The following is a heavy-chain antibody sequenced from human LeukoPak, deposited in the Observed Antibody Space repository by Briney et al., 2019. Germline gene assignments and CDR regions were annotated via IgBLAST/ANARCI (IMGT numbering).Heavy chain of an antibody. CDR3: ARSKHIVVVTAIRPRYYFDY. D-gene: IGHD2-21*02. Sequence: SETLSLTCTVSGGSINSYYWSWIWQPPGKGLEWIGYIYYSGSTNYNPSLKSRVTISVDTSKNQFSLKLSSVTAADTAVYYCARSKHIVVVTAIRPRYYFDYWGQGTLVTVSS. CDR2: IYYSGST. J-gene: IGHJ4*02. CDR1: GGSINSYY. V-gene: IGHV4-59*12.